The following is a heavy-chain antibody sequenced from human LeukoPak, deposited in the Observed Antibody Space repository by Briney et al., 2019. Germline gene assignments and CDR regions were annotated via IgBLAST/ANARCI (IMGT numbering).Heavy chain of an antibody. V-gene: IGHV4-59*01. CDR1: GGSISSYY. CDR2: IYYSGST. Sequence: SESLSLTCTVSGGSISSYYWSWIRQPPGKGLEWIGYIYYSGSTNYNPSLKSRVTISVDTSKNQFSLKLSSVTAADTAVYYCARIAVAVDYWGQGTLVTVSS. CDR3: ARIAVAVDY. D-gene: IGHD6-19*01. J-gene: IGHJ4*02.